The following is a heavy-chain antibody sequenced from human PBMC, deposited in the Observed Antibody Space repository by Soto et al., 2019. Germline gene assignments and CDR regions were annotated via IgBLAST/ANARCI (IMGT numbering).Heavy chain of an antibody. CDR1: GGTFYTYA. D-gene: IGHD3-10*01. V-gene: IGHV1-69*01. CDR2: ITPMIGTA. CDR3: ARDVSVMTSVFGF. J-gene: IGHJ4*02. Sequence: QVHLVQSGAEVKRPGSSVRVSCRASGGTFYTYAFTWVRQAPGQGLEWMGGITPMIGTAKYAQKFHGRVTSSADESASRAYMELSTLRSDDTAVYYCARDVSVMTSVFGFWGQGTLITVSS.